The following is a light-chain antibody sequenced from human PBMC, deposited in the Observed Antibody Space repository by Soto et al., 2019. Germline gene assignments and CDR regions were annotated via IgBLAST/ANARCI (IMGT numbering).Light chain of an antibody. CDR2: GAS. J-gene: IGKJ1*01. CDR3: QQYNSWLWT. Sequence: DIVLTQSPGTLSLSPGERSTLSFMASQSVGSIYLAWYQQKPGQAPRLLIYGASTRATGIPARFSGSGSGTEFTLIISSLQSEDSAVYYCQQYNSWLWTFGQGTKVDI. CDR1: QSVGSIY. V-gene: IGKV3-15*01.